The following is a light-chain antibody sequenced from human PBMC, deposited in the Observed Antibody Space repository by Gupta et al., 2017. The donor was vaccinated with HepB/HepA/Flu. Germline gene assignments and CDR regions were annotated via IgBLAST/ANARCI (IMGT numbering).Light chain of an antibody. J-gene: IGKJ3*01. CDR3: QQYGSSPFT. CDR2: GAS. CDR1: QSVSSSY. V-gene: IGKV3-20*01. Sequence: ELVFTQSPGTLSLSPGERATLSCRASQSVSSSYLAWYQQKPGQAPRLLIYGASSRATGIPDRLSGSGSGTDFTLTISRLEPEDFAVYYCQQYGSSPFTFGPGTKVDIK.